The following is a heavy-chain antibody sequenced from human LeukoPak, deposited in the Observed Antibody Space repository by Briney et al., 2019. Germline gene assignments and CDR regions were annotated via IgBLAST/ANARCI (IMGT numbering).Heavy chain of an antibody. CDR1: GGSISSGRYY. D-gene: IGHD4-17*01. Sequence: SETLSLTCTVSGGSISSGRYYWSWIRQPPGKGLEWIGYIYYSGGTNYNPSLKSRVTISVDTSKNQFSLKLSSVTAADTAVYYCGRGPYGDDLWGQGTLVTVSS. V-gene: IGHV4-61*01. CDR2: IYYSGGT. J-gene: IGHJ5*02. CDR3: GRGPYGDDL.